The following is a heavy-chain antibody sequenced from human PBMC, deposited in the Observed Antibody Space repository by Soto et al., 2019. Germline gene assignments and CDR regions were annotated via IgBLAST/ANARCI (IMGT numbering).Heavy chain of an antibody. Sequence: QVQLVESGGGVVQPGRSLRLSCAASEFSFSSYVMHWVRQAPGKGLEWVAVISYDGSYKYYADSVKGRFTISRDNSKNTLFLQMNSLRAEDTAVYYCARGTVTTAYYYGMDVWGQGTAVTVSS. CDR3: ARGTVTTAYYYGMDV. CDR1: EFSFSSYV. J-gene: IGHJ6*02. CDR2: ISYDGSYK. D-gene: IGHD4-4*01. V-gene: IGHV3-30-3*01.